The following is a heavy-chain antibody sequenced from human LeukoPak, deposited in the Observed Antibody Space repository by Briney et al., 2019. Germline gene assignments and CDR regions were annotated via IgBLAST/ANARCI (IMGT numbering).Heavy chain of an antibody. CDR3: ARVGGLYYYYYMDV. CDR1: GFTFSSYA. CDR2: ISGSGGST. J-gene: IGHJ6*03. D-gene: IGHD3-16*01. V-gene: IGHV3-23*01. Sequence: PGGSLRLSCAASGFTFSSYAMSWVRQAPGKGLEWVSAISGSGGSTYYADSVKGRFTISRDNSKNTLYLQMNSLRAEDTAVYYCARVGGLYYYYYMDVWGKGTTVTISS.